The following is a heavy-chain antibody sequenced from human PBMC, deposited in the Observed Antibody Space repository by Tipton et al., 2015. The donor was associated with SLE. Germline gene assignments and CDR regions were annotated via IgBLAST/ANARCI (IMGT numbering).Heavy chain of an antibody. V-gene: IGHV4-34*01. CDR1: GGSFSGYY. D-gene: IGHD3-9*01. CDR3: ARGRRPVIRYFDGPKGAFFDS. Sequence: TLSLTCAVYGGSFSGYYWTWIRQPPGKGLEWIGEINHSGSTNYNPSLKSRVTISGDTSKNQFTLKLSSVTAADTALYYCARGRRPVIRYFDGPKGAFFDSWGQGNLVTVSS. J-gene: IGHJ4*02. CDR2: INHSGST.